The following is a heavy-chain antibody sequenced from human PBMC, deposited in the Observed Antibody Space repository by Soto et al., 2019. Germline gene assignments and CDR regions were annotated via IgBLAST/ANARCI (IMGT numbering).Heavy chain of an antibody. CDR1: GYTLTNFA. V-gene: IGHV1-3*01. D-gene: IGHD3-22*01. Sequence: QVQLIQSGAEVTKPGASVKVSCKASGYTLTNFAMHWVRQAPGQRLDWMGWINAGTGNIKYSQKFRERVTITRDTSASTTYMEVRSLISEDTAVYYCATDPFYDSSGYFSLYFDYWGQGTLVTVSS. CDR3: ATDPFYDSSGYFSLYFDY. CDR2: INAGTGNI. J-gene: IGHJ4*02.